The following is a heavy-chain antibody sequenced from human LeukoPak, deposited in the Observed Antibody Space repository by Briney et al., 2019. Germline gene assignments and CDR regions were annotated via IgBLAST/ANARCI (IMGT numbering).Heavy chain of an antibody. D-gene: IGHD1-26*01. CDR3: ARVGGSSHRGPFDY. V-gene: IGHV4-4*07. J-gene: IGHJ4*02. CDR1: GGSISSYY. CDR2: IYTSGST. Sequence: SETLSLTCTVSGGSISSYYWSWIRQPAGKGLEWIGRIYTSGSTNYDPSLKSRVTMLVDTSKNQFSLKLSSVTAADTAVYYCARVGGSSHRGPFDYWGQGTLVTVSS.